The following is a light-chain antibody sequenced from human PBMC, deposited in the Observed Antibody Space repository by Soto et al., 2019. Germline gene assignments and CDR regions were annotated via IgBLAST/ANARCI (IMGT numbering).Light chain of an antibody. CDR3: QHYGNSPET. J-gene: IGKJ1*01. CDR2: ASS. CDR1: QAVSSND. V-gene: IGKV3-20*01. Sequence: EIVMTQSPATLSVSRGERVTRACRARQAVSSNDLAWYQQTPGQAPKLLIYASSTRATGIPYRFSGSGSGTDFTLTISRLEPEDFAAYYCQHYGNSPETFGEGTKGDIK.